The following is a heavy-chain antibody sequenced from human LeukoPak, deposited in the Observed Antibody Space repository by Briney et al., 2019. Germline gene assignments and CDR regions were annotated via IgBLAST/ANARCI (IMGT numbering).Heavy chain of an antibody. CDR3: ARDALRYYDSSGYSSY. CDR2: IIPILGIA. J-gene: IGHJ4*02. CDR1: GGTFSSYA. D-gene: IGHD3-22*01. Sequence: ASVKVSCKASGGTFSSYAISWVRQAPGQGLEWMGRIIPILGIANYAQKFQGRVTITADKSTSTAYMELSSLRSEDTAVYYCARDALRYYDSSGYSSYWGQGTLVTVSS. V-gene: IGHV1-69*04.